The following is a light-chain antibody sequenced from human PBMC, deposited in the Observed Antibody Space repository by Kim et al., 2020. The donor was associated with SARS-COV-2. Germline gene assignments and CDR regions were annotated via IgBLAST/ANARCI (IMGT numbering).Light chain of an antibody. Sequence: EIVLTQSPGTLSLSPGERATLSCRASQSVSSSYLAWYQQKPGQAPRLLFYGASSRATVIPDRFSGSGSGTDFTLTISRLEPEDFAVYYCQHYGSSPRFGQGTKVDIK. CDR1: QSVSSSY. CDR2: GAS. CDR3: QHYGSSPR. J-gene: IGKJ1*01. V-gene: IGKV3-20*01.